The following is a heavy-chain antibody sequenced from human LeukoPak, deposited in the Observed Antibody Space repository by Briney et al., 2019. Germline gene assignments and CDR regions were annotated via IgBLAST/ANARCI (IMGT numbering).Heavy chain of an antibody. Sequence: GGSLRLSCAASGFTFSSYEMNWVRQAPGKGLEWVSYISSSGSTIYYADSVKGRFTISRDNSKNTLYLQMNSLRAEDTAVYYCANTGSGRSQYWGQGTLVTVSS. CDR1: GFTFSSYE. CDR3: ANTGSGRSQY. CDR2: ISSSGSTI. J-gene: IGHJ4*02. V-gene: IGHV3-48*03. D-gene: IGHD3-10*01.